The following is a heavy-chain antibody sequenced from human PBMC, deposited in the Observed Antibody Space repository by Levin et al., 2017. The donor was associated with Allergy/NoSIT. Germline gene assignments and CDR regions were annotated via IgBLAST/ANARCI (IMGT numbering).Heavy chain of an antibody. CDR3: ARDPSSSWYSFDY. CDR2: INPSGGST. Sequence: GESLKISCKASGYTFTSYYMHWVRQAPGQGLEWMGIINPSGGSTSYAQKFQGRVTMTRDTSKSTVYMELSSLRSEDTAVYYWARDPSSSWYSFDYWGQGTLVTVSS. CDR1: GYTFTSYY. J-gene: IGHJ4*02. D-gene: IGHD6-13*01. V-gene: IGHV1-46*01.